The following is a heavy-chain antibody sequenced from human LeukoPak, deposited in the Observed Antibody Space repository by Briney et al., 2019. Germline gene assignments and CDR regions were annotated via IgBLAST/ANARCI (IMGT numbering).Heavy chain of an antibody. Sequence: SETLSLTCTVSGGSISSYYWSWIRQPPGKGLEWIGEINHSGSTNYNPSLKSRVTISVDTSKNQFSLKLSSVTAADTAVYYCARETMVRGVIMGANWFDPWGQGTLVTVSS. CDR3: ARETMVRGVIMGANWFDP. CDR2: INHSGST. D-gene: IGHD3-10*01. J-gene: IGHJ5*02. V-gene: IGHV4-34*01. CDR1: GGSISSYY.